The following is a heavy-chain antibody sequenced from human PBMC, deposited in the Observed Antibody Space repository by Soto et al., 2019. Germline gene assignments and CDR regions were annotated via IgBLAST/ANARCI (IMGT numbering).Heavy chain of an antibody. CDR2: ISYDGSNK. CDR3: AKDVGGNVDY. Sequence: QVQLVESGGGVVQPGRSLRLSCAASGFTFSSYGMHWVRQAPGQVLEWVAVISYDGSNKYYADSVKGRFTISRDNSKNTLYLQMNSLRAEDTAVYYCAKDVGGNVDYWGQGTLVTVSS. D-gene: IGHD2-15*01. CDR1: GFTFSSYG. J-gene: IGHJ4*02. V-gene: IGHV3-30*18.